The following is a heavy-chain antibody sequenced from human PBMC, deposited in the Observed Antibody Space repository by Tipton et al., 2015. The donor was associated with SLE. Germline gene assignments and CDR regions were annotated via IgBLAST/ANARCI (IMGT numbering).Heavy chain of an antibody. V-gene: IGHV4-38-2*02. CDR1: GSSIDGGYH. CDR2: IHHSGRT. J-gene: IGHJ4*02. Sequence: GLVKPSETLSLTCIVSGSSIDGGYHWGWIRQPPGKGLEWIANIHHSGRTYYNPSLKSRVTISMDTSKNQFSLKLNSVTAADTAVYYCARGPYGAAASYDYWGQGTLVTVSS. D-gene: IGHD6-13*01. CDR3: ARGPYGAAASYDY.